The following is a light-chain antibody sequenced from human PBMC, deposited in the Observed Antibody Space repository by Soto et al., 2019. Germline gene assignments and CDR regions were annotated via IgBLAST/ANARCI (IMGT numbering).Light chain of an antibody. CDR1: QSVSSSY. Sequence: EIVLTQSPGTLSLSPGERATLSCRASQSVSSSYLAWYQQKPGQAPRLLIYGASIRATGIPDRFSGSGSGTDFTLTSSILEPDDFAVYYCHQYGSLYTFGQGTKVEIK. V-gene: IGKV3-20*01. CDR2: GAS. J-gene: IGKJ2*01. CDR3: HQYGSLYT.